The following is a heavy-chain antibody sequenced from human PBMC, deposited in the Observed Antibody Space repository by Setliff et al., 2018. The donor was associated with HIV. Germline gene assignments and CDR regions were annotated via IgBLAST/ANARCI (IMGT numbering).Heavy chain of an antibody. V-gene: IGHV1-18*01. Sequence: ASVKVSCKASGYTFMNYGLSWVRQAPGQGLEWMGWISAYDDNTYYVQKFQGRVTMTTDTSTKTAFLELRKLRSDDTAVYFCARGGYYSGSGMNYHYYGLDVWGQGTTVTVSS. CDR1: GYTFMNYG. CDR2: ISAYDDNT. CDR3: ARGGYYSGSGMNYHYYGLDV. D-gene: IGHD3-10*01. J-gene: IGHJ6*02.